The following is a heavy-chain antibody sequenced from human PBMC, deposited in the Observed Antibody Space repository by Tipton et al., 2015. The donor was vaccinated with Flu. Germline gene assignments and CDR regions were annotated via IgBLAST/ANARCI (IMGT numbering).Heavy chain of an antibody. D-gene: IGHD1-26*01. CDR3: AKGGYSVGAKFDP. CDR2: IYSGDSA. J-gene: IGHJ5*02. V-gene: IGHV3-53*05. CDR1: GFIVTSDY. Sequence: SLRLSCEASGFIVTSDYMSWVRQAPGKGLEWVSVIYSGDSASYADSVRGRFTISRDNAKNSLYPQMNSLRAEDTALYYCAKGGYSVGAKFDPWGQGTLVTVSS.